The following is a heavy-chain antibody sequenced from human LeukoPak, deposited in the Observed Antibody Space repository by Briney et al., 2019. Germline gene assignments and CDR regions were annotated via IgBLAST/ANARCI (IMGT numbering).Heavy chain of an antibody. CDR3: ARPYGSGSYYNSPLDY. CDR1: GYTFSSYG. Sequence: ASVKVSCKASGYTFSSYGITWVRQAPGQGLEWMGWISPYNGNTNYAQKVQDRVTMTTDTSTSTAYMELRSLRSDDTAVYYCARPYGSGSYYNSPLDYWGQGTLVTVSS. J-gene: IGHJ4*02. D-gene: IGHD3-10*01. CDR2: ISPYNGNT. V-gene: IGHV1-18*04.